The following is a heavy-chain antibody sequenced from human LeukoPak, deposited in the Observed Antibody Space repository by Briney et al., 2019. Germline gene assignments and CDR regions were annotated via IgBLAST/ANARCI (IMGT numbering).Heavy chain of an antibody. CDR2: ISAYNGNT. Sequence: ASVKVSCKASGYTFTSYGISWVRQAPGQGLEWMGWISAYNGNTNYAQKFQGRVTITADESTSTAYMELSSLRSEDTAVYYCARERTDTAMDLDYWGQGTLVTVSS. D-gene: IGHD5-18*01. J-gene: IGHJ4*02. CDR3: ARERTDTAMDLDY. V-gene: IGHV1-18*01. CDR1: GYTFTSYG.